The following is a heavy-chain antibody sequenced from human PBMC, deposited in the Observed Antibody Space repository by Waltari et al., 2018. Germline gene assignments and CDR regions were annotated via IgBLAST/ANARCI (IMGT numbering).Heavy chain of an antibody. CDR2: IYTSGST. D-gene: IGHD3-22*01. CDR1: GGSISSGSYY. J-gene: IGHJ3*02. CDR3: AISTYYYDSSGYRGAFDI. V-gene: IGHV4-61*02. Sequence: QVQLQESGPGLVKPSQTLSLTCTVSGGSISSGSYYWSWIWQPAGKGLEWIGRIYTSGSTNYNPSLKSRVTISVDTSKNQFSLKLSSVTAADTAVYYCAISTYYYDSSGYRGAFDIWGQGTMVTVSS.